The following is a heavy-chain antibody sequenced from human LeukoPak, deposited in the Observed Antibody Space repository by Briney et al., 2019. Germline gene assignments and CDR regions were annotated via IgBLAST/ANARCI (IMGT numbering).Heavy chain of an antibody. Sequence: SETLSLTCTVSGGSISSYYWSWIRQPPGKGLEWIGYIYYSGSTNYNPSLKSRVPISVDTSKNQFSLKLSSVTAADTAVYYCARVPSGVRGIIIDYWGQGTLVTVSS. CDR1: GGSISSYY. CDR2: IYYSGST. J-gene: IGHJ4*02. V-gene: IGHV4-59*01. CDR3: ARVPSGVRGIIIDY. D-gene: IGHD3-10*01.